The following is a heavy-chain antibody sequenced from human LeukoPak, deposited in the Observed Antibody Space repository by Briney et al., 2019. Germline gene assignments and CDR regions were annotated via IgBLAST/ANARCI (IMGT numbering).Heavy chain of an antibody. CDR2: IISDGSST. CDR3: AREGYSSSWALGVYYYYMDV. D-gene: IGHD6-13*01. CDR1: GFTFSSYW. Sequence: PGGSLRLTCAASGFTFSSYWMHWVRHAPGKGLVWVSRIISDGSSTRYADSVKGRFTISRDNAKNTLYLQMNSLRAEDTAVYYCAREGYSSSWALGVYYYYMDVWGKGTTVTVSS. V-gene: IGHV3-74*01. J-gene: IGHJ6*03.